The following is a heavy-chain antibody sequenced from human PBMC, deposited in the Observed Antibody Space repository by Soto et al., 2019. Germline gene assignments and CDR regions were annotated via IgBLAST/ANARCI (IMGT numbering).Heavy chain of an antibody. CDR2: ISGSGGST. CDR1: GFTFSSYA. J-gene: IGHJ6*02. V-gene: IGHV3-23*01. D-gene: IGHD6-6*01. CDR3: VLIAARKRGYYYYGMDV. Sequence: GGSLRLSCAASGFTFSSYAMSWVRQAPGKGLEWVSAISGSGGSTYYADSVKGRFTISRDNSKNTLYLQMNSLRAEDTAVYYCVLIAARKRGYYYYGMDVWGQGTTVTVSS.